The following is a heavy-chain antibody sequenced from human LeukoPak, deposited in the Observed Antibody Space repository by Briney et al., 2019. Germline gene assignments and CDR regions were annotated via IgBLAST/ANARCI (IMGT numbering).Heavy chain of an antibody. J-gene: IGHJ3*02. Sequence: GRSLRLSCAASGFTFSSYAMHWVRQAPGKGLEWVAVISYDGSNKYYADSVKGRFTISRDNSKNTLYLQMNSLRAEDTAVYYCARGSSGWQSDAFDIWGQGTMVTVSS. CDR3: ARGSSGWQSDAFDI. D-gene: IGHD6-19*01. CDR1: GFTFSSYA. CDR2: ISYDGSNK. V-gene: IGHV3-30*04.